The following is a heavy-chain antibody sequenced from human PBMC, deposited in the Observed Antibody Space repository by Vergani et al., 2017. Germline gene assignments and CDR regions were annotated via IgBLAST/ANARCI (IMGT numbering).Heavy chain of an antibody. V-gene: IGHV3-33*08. Sequence: VQLVESGGGLVQPGGSLRLSCAASGFTVSSNYMSWVRQAPGKGLEWVAVRRYDGSNKYYADSVKGRFTSSRDKSKNTLYLQMNSLRAEDTAVYYCARVPDSSSWNPHHYGMDVWGKGTTVTVSS. J-gene: IGHJ6*04. CDR2: RRYDGSNK. D-gene: IGHD6-13*01. CDR3: ARVPDSSSWNPHHYGMDV. CDR1: GFTVSSNY.